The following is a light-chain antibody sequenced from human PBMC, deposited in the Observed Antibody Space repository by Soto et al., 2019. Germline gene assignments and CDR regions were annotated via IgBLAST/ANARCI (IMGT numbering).Light chain of an antibody. J-gene: IGLJ1*01. CDR1: SSDIGASNY. Sequence: QSALTQPASVSGSPEQSITISCNGTSSDIGASNYVSWYQQHPGQAPKLMISDVNNRPSGISDRFSGSKSGNTASLTISGLQAEDEADYYCYSWNSNSDTHYVFGTGTKLTVL. CDR3: YSWNSNSDTHYV. V-gene: IGLV2-14*03. CDR2: DVN.